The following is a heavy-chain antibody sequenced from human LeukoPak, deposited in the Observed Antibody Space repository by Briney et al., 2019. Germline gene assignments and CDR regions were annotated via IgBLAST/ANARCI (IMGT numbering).Heavy chain of an antibody. J-gene: IGHJ4*02. CDR2: IYPGDAST. CDR3: ARLGEEYSSSSGGFDY. CDR1: GYSFTTYW. Sequence: GESLKISCKGSGYSFTTYWIGWVRQMPGKGLDWMGIIYPGDASTRYSPSFQGKVTISADKSISTAYLQWSSLKASDNAMYYCARLGEEYSSSSGGFDYWGQGSLVTVSS. D-gene: IGHD6-6*01. V-gene: IGHV5-51*01.